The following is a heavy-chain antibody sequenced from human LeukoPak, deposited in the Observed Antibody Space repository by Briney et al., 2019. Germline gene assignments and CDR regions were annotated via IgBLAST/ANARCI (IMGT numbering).Heavy chain of an antibody. CDR1: GFTFSSYG. D-gene: IGHD6-19*01. CDR2: ISSSSSYI. V-gene: IGHV3-21*01. Sequence: PGGSLRLSCAASGFTFSSYGMSWVRQAPGKGLEWVSSISSSSSYIYYADSVKGRFTISRDNAKNSLYLQMNSLRAEDTAVYYCARETIAVAGDYWGQGTLVTVSS. CDR3: ARETIAVAGDY. J-gene: IGHJ4*02.